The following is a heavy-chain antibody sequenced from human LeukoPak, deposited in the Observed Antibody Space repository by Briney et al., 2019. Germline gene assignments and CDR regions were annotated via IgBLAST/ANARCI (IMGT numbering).Heavy chain of an antibody. J-gene: IGHJ5*01. V-gene: IGHV3-7*05. CDR3: ATDSGWYDF. D-gene: IGHD1-26*01. CDR2: ISQHGSAK. CDR1: GFTFSSYW. Sequence: PGGSLRLSCAASGFTFSSYWMSWVRQVPGKGLEWVANISQHGSAKYYVDSVKGRFTISRDNAKNSLLLQMDSLRAEDTAVYYCATDSGWYDFWGQGTLVTASS.